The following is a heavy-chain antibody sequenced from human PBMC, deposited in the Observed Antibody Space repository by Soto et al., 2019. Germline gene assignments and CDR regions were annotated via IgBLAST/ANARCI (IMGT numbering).Heavy chain of an antibody. J-gene: IGHJ5*02. V-gene: IGHV4-59*01. CDR3: ARSEDSSGS. Sequence: PSETLSLTCTVSGGSISSYYWSWIRQPPGKGLEWIGYIYYSGSTNYNPSLKSRVTISVDTSKNQFSLKLSSVTAADTAVYYCARSEDSSGSWGQGTLVTVSS. D-gene: IGHD3-22*01. CDR1: GGSISSYY. CDR2: IYYSGST.